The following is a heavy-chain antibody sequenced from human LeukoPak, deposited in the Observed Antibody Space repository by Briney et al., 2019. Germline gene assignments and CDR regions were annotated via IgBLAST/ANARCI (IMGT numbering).Heavy chain of an antibody. CDR3: ARDPAAAGTSSSKTLNY. CDR1: GFTFSSYA. D-gene: IGHD6-13*01. J-gene: IGHJ4*02. V-gene: IGHV3-30*04. CDR2: ISYAGSNK. Sequence: GRSLRLSCAASGFTFSSYAMHWVRQAPGKGLEWVAVISYAGSNKYYADSVKGRFTISRDNSKNTLYLQMDSLRPEDTAVYYCARDPAAAGTSSSKTLNYWGQGTLVTVSS.